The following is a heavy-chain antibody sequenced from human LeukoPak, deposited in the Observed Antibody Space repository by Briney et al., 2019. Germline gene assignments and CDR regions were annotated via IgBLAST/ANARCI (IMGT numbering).Heavy chain of an antibody. J-gene: IGHJ6*02. Sequence: PSETLSLTCAVYGGSFSGYYWSWIRQPPGKGLEWIGEINHSGSTNYNPSLKSRVTISVDTSKNQFSLKLSSVTAADTAVYYCARGGIVPAQDAYYYYYGMDVWGRGTTVTVSS. CDR2: INHSGST. V-gene: IGHV4-34*01. CDR1: GGSFSGYY. CDR3: ARGGIVPAQDAYYYYYGMDV. D-gene: IGHD2-2*01.